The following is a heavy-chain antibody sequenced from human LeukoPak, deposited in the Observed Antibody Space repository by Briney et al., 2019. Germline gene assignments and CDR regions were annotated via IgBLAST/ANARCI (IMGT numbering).Heavy chain of an antibody. CDR2: LIPILGIA. V-gene: IGHV1-69*04. CDR1: GVTFSSYA. J-gene: IGHJ4*02. CDR3: VRIVGARGRYYFDY. D-gene: IGHD1-26*01. Sequence: SVKVSCKASGVTFSSYAISWVRQAPGQGLEWMGRLIPILGIANYAQKFQGRVTITADKSTSTAYMDPSSLRSEDTAVYYCVRIVGARGRYYFDYWGQGTLVTVSS.